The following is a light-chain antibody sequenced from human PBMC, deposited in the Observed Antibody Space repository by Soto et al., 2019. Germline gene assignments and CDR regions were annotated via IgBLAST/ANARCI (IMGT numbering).Light chain of an antibody. J-gene: IGKJ3*01. CDR3: QHYGTSAL. CDR1: VSVSTSY. CDR2: GAS. Sequence: EIVLTQSPGTLSLSPGERATLSCRASVSVSTSYLAWYQQKPGQAPRLLIYGASDRATGIPDRFSVSASGTDFTLTISRLEPEDFAVYYCQHYGTSALFGPGNKVDIK. V-gene: IGKV3-20*01.